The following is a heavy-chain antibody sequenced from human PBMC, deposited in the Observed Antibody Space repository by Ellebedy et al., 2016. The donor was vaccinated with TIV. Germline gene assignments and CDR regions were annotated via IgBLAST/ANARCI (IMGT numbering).Heavy chain of an antibody. CDR2: ISSDSSDL. Sequence: GESLKISCAASGFSFSSYIMNWVRQAPGEAPAWVSSISSDSSDLSYADSGKGRFTISSDNAKNLLYLQMNSLGVEDTAVYYCAAGSKEYWFDPWGQGTLVTVSS. J-gene: IGHJ5*02. CDR3: AAGSKEYWFDP. CDR1: GFSFSSYI. D-gene: IGHD3-10*01. V-gene: IGHV3-21*01.